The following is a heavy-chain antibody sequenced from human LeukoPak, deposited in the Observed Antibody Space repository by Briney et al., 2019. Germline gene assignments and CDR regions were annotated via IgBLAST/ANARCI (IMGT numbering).Heavy chain of an antibody. D-gene: IGHD1-26*01. CDR1: GYTFTGYY. Sequence: ASVKVSCKASGYTFTGYYMHWVRQAPGQGLEWMGWINPNSGGTNYAQKFQGRVTMTRDTSISTAYMELSRLRSDDTAVYYCASEWWELAPWFDPWGQGTLVTVSS. CDR3: ASEWWELAPWFDP. J-gene: IGHJ5*02. CDR2: INPNSGGT. V-gene: IGHV1-2*02.